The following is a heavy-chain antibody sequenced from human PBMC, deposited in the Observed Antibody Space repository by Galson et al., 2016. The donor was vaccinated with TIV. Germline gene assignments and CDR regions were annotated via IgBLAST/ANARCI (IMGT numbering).Heavy chain of an antibody. V-gene: IGHV1-69*06. CDR1: GGTFSSYV. CDR2: IIPIFGTA. D-gene: IGHD2-15*01. CDR3: GSPDCSGGSRPYWAFDY. Sequence: SVKVSCKASGGTFSSYVFSWVRQAPGQGLEWMGGIIPIFGTANYAQKFQGRVTIIADKSTSTAYMELTSLRFDDTAVYYCGSPDCSGGSRPYWAFDYWGQGTLVTVSS. J-gene: IGHJ4*02.